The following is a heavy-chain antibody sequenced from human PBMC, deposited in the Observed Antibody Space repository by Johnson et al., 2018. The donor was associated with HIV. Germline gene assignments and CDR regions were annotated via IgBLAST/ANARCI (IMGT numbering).Heavy chain of an antibody. D-gene: IGHD4-17*01. J-gene: IGHJ3*02. CDR2: IGTAGDT. V-gene: IGHV3-13*01. Sequence: AQLVESGGGLVQPGGSLRLSCAASGFTFSSYDMHWVRQATGKGLEWVSAIGTAGDTYYPGSVKGRFTISRENAKNTLYLQMNSLRAEDTAVYYCARETDYGPPNAFDIWGQGTMVTVSS. CDR1: GFTFSSYD. CDR3: ARETDYGPPNAFDI.